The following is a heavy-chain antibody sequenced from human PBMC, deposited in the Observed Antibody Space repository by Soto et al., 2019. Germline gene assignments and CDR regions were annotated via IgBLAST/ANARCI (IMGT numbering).Heavy chain of an antibody. D-gene: IGHD3-10*01. CDR1: GYTFTGYY. CDR2: INPNSGGT. Sequence: QVQLVQSGAEVKKPGASVKVSCKASGYTFTGYYMHWVRQAPGQGLEWMGWINPNSGGTNYAQKFQGRVTMTRDTSISTAYMELSRLRSDDTAVYYCARDLGFGAEDSWFGPWGQGTLVTVSS. V-gene: IGHV1-2*02. J-gene: IGHJ5*02. CDR3: ARDLGFGAEDSWFGP.